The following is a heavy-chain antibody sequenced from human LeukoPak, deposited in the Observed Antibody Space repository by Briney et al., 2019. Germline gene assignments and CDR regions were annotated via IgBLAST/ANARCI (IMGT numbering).Heavy chain of an antibody. CDR1: GYTFTSYD. Sequence: ASVKVSCKASGYTFTSYDINWVRQATGQGLEWMGWMNPNSGNTGYAQKFQGRVTITRNTSISTAYMELSRLRSDDTAVYYCAGGNEQWLLYYYYYMDVWGKGTTVTVSS. J-gene: IGHJ6*03. CDR3: AGGNEQWLLYYYYYMDV. CDR2: MNPNSGNT. V-gene: IGHV1-8*01. D-gene: IGHD6-19*01.